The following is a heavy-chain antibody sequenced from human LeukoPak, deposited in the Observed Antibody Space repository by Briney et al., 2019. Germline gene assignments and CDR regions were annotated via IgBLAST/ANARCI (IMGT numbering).Heavy chain of an antibody. Sequence: ASVKVSCKASGYTFTSYGISWVRQAPGQGLEWMGWISAYNGNTNYAQKLQGRVTMTTDTSTSTAYMELRSLRSDDTAVYYCARGGTYYYGSGSTRYKYWGQGTLVTVSS. CDR2: ISAYNGNT. CDR1: GYTFTSYG. D-gene: IGHD3-10*01. J-gene: IGHJ4*02. CDR3: ARGGTYYYGSGSTRYKY. V-gene: IGHV1-18*01.